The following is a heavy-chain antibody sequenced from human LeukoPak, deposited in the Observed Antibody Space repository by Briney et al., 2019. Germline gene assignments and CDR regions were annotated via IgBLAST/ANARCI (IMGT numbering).Heavy chain of an antibody. D-gene: IGHD2-21*01. Sequence: GGSVTRSCAASGFTFVAHSMDWVRQAPGKGLEWVAYIGSEGTVINYATSVKGRFTIPRDNAKNSLHLQINSLRAEDTAVYYCARDSISCPYSLDSWGQGTLVTVSS. CDR1: GFTFVAHS. CDR3: ARDSISCPYSLDS. V-gene: IGHV3-21*01. CDR2: IGSEGTVI. J-gene: IGHJ4*02.